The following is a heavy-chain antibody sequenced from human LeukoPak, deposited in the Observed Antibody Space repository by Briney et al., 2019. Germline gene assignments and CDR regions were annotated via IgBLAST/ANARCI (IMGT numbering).Heavy chain of an antibody. CDR2: VSYTGRT. V-gene: IGHV4-59*11. J-gene: IGHJ3*01. D-gene: IGHD3-22*01. Sequence: SETLSLTCTVSGGSLSGHYWSWIRQPPGKRLEWIGYVSYTGRTKYNPSLQSRVTISIDTSKSQFSLKLNSVTSADTAVYSCARLLYNDISGDPDTFDVWGQGTTVIVSS. CDR3: ARLLYNDISGDPDTFDV. CDR1: GGSLSGHY.